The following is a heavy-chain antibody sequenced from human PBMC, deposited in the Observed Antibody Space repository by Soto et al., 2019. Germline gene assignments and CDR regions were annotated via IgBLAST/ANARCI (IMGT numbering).Heavy chain of an antibody. V-gene: IGHV3-23*01. Sequence: VGSLRLSCAASGFTFSSYAMTWARRAPGKGLEWVSAIGGSGGTTYYADSVKGRITISRDNSRNTLYLQMNSLRAEDTAVYYCARGADRGFLEWLLGRPRYYYYYYGMDVWGQGTTVTVSS. CDR2: IGGSGGTT. J-gene: IGHJ6*02. D-gene: IGHD3-3*01. CDR1: GFTFSSYA. CDR3: ARGADRGFLEWLLGRPRYYYYYYGMDV.